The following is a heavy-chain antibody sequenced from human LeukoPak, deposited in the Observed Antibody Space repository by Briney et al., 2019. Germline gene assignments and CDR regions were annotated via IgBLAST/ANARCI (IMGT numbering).Heavy chain of an antibody. V-gene: IGHV4-39*01. D-gene: IGHD6-19*01. CDR2: VYYSGNT. CDR3: AKARGHRQWLGEYYFDY. J-gene: IGHJ4*02. Sequence: SETLSLTCSVSGGSMSSSNYFWDWIRQPPGKELEWIATVYYSGNTAYNPSLKSRVTISVDTSKNQFSLRVTSVTAADTAVYYCAKARGHRQWLGEYYFDYWGQGTLVTVSS. CDR1: GGSMSSSNYF.